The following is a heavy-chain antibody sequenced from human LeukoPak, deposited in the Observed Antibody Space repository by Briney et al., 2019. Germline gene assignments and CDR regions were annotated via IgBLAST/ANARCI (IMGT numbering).Heavy chain of an antibody. J-gene: IGHJ4*02. CDR3: ARSFYDSSGYPNFDY. Sequence: PGGSLRLSCAASGYSFSTYSMNWVRQAPGKGLEWVSFISTGSSYIYYADSVKGRFTISRDNAKKSLYLQTNSLRAEDTAVYFCARSFYDSSGYPNFDYWGQGTLVTVSS. CDR2: ISTGSSYI. CDR1: GYSFSTYS. D-gene: IGHD3-22*01. V-gene: IGHV3-21*01.